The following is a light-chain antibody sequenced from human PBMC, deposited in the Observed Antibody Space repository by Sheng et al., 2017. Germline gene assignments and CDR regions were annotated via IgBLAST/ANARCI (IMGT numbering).Light chain of an antibody. CDR2: WAS. Sequence: DIVMTQSPDSLAVSLGERATFNCKSSQSVLYSSNNQNYLAWYQQKPGQPPKLIIYWASTRESGVPDRFSGSGSGTDFTLTISRLQAEDVAVYYCQQYYSYPRTFGQGTKLEIK. J-gene: IGKJ2*01. CDR1: QSVLYSSNNQNY. V-gene: IGKV4-1*01. CDR3: QQYYSYPRT.